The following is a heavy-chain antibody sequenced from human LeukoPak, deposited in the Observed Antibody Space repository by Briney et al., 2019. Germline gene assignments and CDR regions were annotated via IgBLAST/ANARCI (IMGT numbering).Heavy chain of an antibody. V-gene: IGHV4-4*07. CDR3: ARDGWFRGDIVATIS. CDR1: GGSISSYY. D-gene: IGHD5-12*01. CDR2: IYTSGST. J-gene: IGHJ4*02. Sequence: PSETLSLTCTVSGGSISSYYWSWIRQPAXXXXXXXXRIYTSGSTNYNPSLKSRVTMSVDTSKNQFSLKLSSVTAADTAVYYCARDGWFRGDIVATISWGQGTLVTVSS.